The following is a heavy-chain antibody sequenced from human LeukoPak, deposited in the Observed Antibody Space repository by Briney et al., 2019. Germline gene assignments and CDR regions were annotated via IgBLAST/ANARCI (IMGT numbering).Heavy chain of an antibody. Sequence: GGSLILSCAASGFTFSSYWMSWVRQAPGKGLEWVANIKQDGSEKYYVDSVKGRFTISRDNAKNSLYLQMNSLRAEDTAVYYCARDSTMTTVLYYYYYGMDVWGQGTTVTVSS. CDR2: IKQDGSEK. CDR1: GFTFSSYW. V-gene: IGHV3-7*05. CDR3: ARDSTMTTVLYYYYYGMDV. D-gene: IGHD4-11*01. J-gene: IGHJ6*02.